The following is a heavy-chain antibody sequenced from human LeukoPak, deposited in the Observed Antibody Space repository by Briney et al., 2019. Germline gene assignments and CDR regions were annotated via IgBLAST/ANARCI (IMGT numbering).Heavy chain of an antibody. CDR1: GFTFSSYS. V-gene: IGHV3-21*01. D-gene: IGHD3-10*01. CDR2: ISSSSSYI. CDR3: ATDYGSGSSLDAFDI. Sequence: PGGSLRLSCSASGFTFSSYSMNWVPQAPGKGLEGVSSISSSSSYIYYADSVKGRFTISRDNAKNSLYLQMNSLRAEDTAVYYCATDYGSGSSLDAFDIWGQGTMVTVSS. J-gene: IGHJ3*02.